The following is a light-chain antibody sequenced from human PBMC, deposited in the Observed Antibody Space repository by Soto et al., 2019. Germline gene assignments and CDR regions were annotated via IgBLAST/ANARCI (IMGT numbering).Light chain of an antibody. CDR3: QQYNSWPPLT. J-gene: IGKJ4*01. CDR1: QSVSSD. CDR2: GAS. Sequence: EIVMTQSPATLSVSPGERATLSCRAGQSVSSDLAWYQQKPGQTPRLLIYGASTRATGIPARFSGSGSGTQFTLTISSLQSEDFAVYYWQQYNSWPPLTFGGGTKVEIK. V-gene: IGKV3-15*01.